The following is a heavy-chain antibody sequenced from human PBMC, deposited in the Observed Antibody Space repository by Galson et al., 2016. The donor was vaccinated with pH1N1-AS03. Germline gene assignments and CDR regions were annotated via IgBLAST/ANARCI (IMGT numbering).Heavy chain of an antibody. Sequence: TLSLTCTVSRGSVSNHYWTWIRQPPGKGLEWIGYVHSSGSTSYNRSLKSRLIISVDTSKNQLSLKLTSVTAADTAVYYCARVIGGSYYAFDIWGQGTMVTVSS. V-gene: IGHV4-59*02. D-gene: IGHD1-26*01. CDR1: RGSVSNHY. J-gene: IGHJ3*02. CDR3: ARVIGGSYYAFDI. CDR2: VHSSGST.